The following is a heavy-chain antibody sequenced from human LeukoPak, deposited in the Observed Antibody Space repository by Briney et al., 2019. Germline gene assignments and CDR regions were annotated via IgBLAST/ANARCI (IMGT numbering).Heavy chain of an antibody. CDR2: IYYSGST. CDR1: GGSISSYY. D-gene: IGHD1-26*01. Sequence: SETLSLTCTVSGGSISSYYWSWIRQPPGKGLEWIGYIYYSGSTNYNPSLKSRVTISVDTSRNQFSLKLSSVTAADTAVYYRARGGTVRNGMDVWGQGTTVTVSS. V-gene: IGHV4-59*01. J-gene: IGHJ6*02. CDR3: ARGGTVRNGMDV.